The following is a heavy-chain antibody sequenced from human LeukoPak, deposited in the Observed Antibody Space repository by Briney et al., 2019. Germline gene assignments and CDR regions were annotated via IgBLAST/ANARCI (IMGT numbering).Heavy chain of an antibody. J-gene: IGHJ6*02. Sequence: ASVEVSCKASGYTFTGYYMHWVRQAPGQGLEWMGRINPNSGGTNYAQKFQGRVTMTRDTSISTAYMELSRLRSDDTAVYYCAESGYSYGSPFYGMDVWGQGTTVTVSS. CDR1: GYTFTGYY. D-gene: IGHD5-18*01. CDR3: AESGYSYGSPFYGMDV. CDR2: INPNSGGT. V-gene: IGHV1-2*06.